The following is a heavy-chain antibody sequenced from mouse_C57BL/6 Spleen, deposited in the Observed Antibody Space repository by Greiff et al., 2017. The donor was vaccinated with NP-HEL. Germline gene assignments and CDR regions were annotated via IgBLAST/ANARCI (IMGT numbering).Heavy chain of an antibody. D-gene: IGHD4-1*01. CDR1: GYTFTSYW. CDR2: IDPSDSYT. V-gene: IGHV1-69*01. CDR3: ARPNWSGAMDD. Sequence: QVQLQQPGAELVMPGASVKLSCKASGYTFTSYWMHWVKQRPGQGLEWIGEIDPSDSYTNYNQKFKGKSTLTVDKSSSTAYMQLSSLTSEDSAVYYCARPNWSGAMDDWGQGTSVTVSS. J-gene: IGHJ4*01.